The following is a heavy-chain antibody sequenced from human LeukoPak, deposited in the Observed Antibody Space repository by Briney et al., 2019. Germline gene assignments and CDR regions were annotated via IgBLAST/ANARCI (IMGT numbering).Heavy chain of an antibody. CDR3: ARGGSSWYRGDY. J-gene: IGHJ4*02. D-gene: IGHD6-13*01. V-gene: IGHV1-69*13. CDR2: IIPIFGTA. CDR1: GGTFSSYA. Sequence: ASVEVSCKASGGTFSSYAISWVRQAPGQGLEWMGGIIPIFGTANYAQKFQGRVTITADESTSTAYMELSSLRSEDTAVYYCARGGSSWYRGDYWGQGTLVTVSS.